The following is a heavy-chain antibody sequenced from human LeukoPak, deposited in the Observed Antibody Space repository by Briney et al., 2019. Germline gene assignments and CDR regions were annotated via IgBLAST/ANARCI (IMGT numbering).Heavy chain of an antibody. V-gene: IGHV1-69*06. Sequence: SVKVSCKASGGTFSSYAISWVRQAPGQGLEWMGGIIPIFGTANYAQKFQGRVTITADKSTSTAYMELSSLRSEDTAVYYCARDRGYDFWSGSLPNDAFDIWGQGTMVTVSS. CDR2: IIPIFGTA. CDR3: ARDRGYDFWSGSLPNDAFDI. CDR1: GGTFSSYA. D-gene: IGHD3-3*01. J-gene: IGHJ3*02.